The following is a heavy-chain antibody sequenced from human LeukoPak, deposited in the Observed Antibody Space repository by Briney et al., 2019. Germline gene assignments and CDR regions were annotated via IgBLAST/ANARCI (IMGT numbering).Heavy chain of an antibody. Sequence: GGSLRLSCAASGFTVSSNYMSWVRQAPGKGLEWVSVIYSGGSTYYADPVKGRFTISRDNSKHTLYLQMNSLRAEDTAVYYCAREGSSWPRDFQHWGQGTLVTVSS. V-gene: IGHV3-66*02. J-gene: IGHJ1*01. CDR3: AREGSSWPRDFQH. D-gene: IGHD6-13*01. CDR2: IYSGGST. CDR1: GFTVSSNY.